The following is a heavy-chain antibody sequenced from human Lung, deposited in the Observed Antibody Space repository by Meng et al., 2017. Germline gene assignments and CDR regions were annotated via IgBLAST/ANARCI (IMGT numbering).Heavy chain of an antibody. Sequence: VQLPESGPGLVHSSQTLSLTCTVSGGSISSSNYYWSWIRQPPGKGLEWSGHIYNSGSTYYNPSLKSRITISVDTSKNQFSLKLSSVTAADTAVYYCARGQKGYFDLWGRGTLVTVSS. CDR1: GGSISSSNYY. CDR3: ARGQKGYFDL. V-gene: IGHV4-30-4*01. J-gene: IGHJ2*01. CDR2: IYNSGST.